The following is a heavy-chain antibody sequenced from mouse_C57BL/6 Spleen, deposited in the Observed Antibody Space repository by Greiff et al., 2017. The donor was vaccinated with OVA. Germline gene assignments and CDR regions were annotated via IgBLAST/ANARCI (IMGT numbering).Heavy chain of an antibody. CDR2: IRNKANGYTT. J-gene: IGHJ4*01. CDR1: GFTFTDYY. CDR3: ARYGYAMDY. Sequence: EVQVVESGVGLVQPGGSLSLSCAASGFTFTDYYMSWVRQPPGKALEWLGFIRNKANGYTTEYSASVKGRFTISRDNSQSILYLQMNALRAEDSATYYCARYGYAMDYWGQGTSVTVSS. V-gene: IGHV7-3*01.